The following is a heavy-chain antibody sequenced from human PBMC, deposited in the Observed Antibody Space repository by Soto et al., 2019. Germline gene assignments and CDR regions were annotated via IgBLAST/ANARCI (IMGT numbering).Heavy chain of an antibody. CDR3: ASGKQLDRFDY. Sequence: SETLSLTCSLSRGSISGDHWSWVRQPPGKGLEWIGYMYNSGSTNNNPSLKSRVTISLDTSKNQVSLKLSSVTAADTAVYYCASGKQLDRFDYWGQGTQVTVSS. D-gene: IGHD5-18*01. CDR1: RGSISGDH. V-gene: IGHV4-59*01. J-gene: IGHJ4*02. CDR2: MYNSGST.